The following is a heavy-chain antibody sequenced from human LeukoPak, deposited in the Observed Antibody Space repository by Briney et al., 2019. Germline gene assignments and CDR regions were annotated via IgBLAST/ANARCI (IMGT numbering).Heavy chain of an antibody. J-gene: IGHJ4*02. V-gene: IGHV4-59*08. CDR2: IYYTGST. CDR1: GGSISSLY. CDR3: ARSPPIAAAGMRSFDY. D-gene: IGHD6-13*01. Sequence: SETLSLTCSVSGGSISSLYWSWIRQPPGKGLEWIGYIYYTGSTNYNPSLKSRVTMFVDMSKNQFSLRLSSVTAADTAVYYCARSPPIAAAGMRSFDYWGQGTLVTVSS.